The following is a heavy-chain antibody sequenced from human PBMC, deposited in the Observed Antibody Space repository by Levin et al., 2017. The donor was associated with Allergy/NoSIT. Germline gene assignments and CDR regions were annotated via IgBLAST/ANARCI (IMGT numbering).Heavy chain of an antibody. CDR1: GFTFSDAW. CDR3: STLNSATYAAES. D-gene: IGHD6-25*01. Sequence: PGGSLRLSCATSGFTFSDAWMNWVRQAPGKGLEWVGRIKRKSDGGTTEYAAPVKGRFSISRDDLEDTMYLQMNSLDTEDTAWYYCSTLNSATYAAESWVQGTLVTVSS. V-gene: IGHV3-15*01. J-gene: IGHJ5*02. CDR2: IKRKSDGGTT.